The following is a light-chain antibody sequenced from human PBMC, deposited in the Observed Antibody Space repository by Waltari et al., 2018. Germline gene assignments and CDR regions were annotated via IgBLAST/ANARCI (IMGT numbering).Light chain of an antibody. Sequence: ITCRASQSITDWLAWYQQNPGKAPKLLIYKASNLESGVPSRFSGSGSGTEFTLTISSLQPDDFATYYCQQYDNYWTFGQGTKVEIK. CDR2: KAS. CDR1: QSITDW. V-gene: IGKV1-5*03. J-gene: IGKJ1*01. CDR3: QQYDNYWT.